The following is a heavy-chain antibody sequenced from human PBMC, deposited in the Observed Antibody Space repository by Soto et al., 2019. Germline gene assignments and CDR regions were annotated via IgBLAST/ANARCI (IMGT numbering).Heavy chain of an antibody. D-gene: IGHD2-8*01. J-gene: IGHJ3*02. V-gene: IGHV3-7*03. CDR1: GFTSSSYW. Sequence: PGGSLRLSCVVSGFTSSSYWMSWVRQAPGKGLEWVANIKQDGSEKYYVDSVKGRFAVSRDNSKNTLYLQLNSLRAEDTAVYYCVKDLIANNGVWEPFDMWGQGTEVTVSS. CDR2: IKQDGSEK. CDR3: VKDLIANNGVWEPFDM.